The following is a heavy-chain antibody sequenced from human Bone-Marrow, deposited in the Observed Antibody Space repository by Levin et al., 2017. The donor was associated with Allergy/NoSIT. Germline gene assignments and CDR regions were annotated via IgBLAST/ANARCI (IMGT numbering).Heavy chain of an antibody. CDR1: GGSISNNY. Sequence: SQTLSLTCTVSGGSISNNYWSWLRQPPEKRLEWIGYIYYSGRTNYNPSLKSRVTISVDTSKNLFSLKLSSVTAADSAVYYCARAIPSGGNSYYYYYMDVWGKGTTVTVSS. CDR3: ARAIPSGGNSYYYYYMDV. CDR2: IYYSGRT. D-gene: IGHD4-23*01. J-gene: IGHJ6*03. V-gene: IGHV4-59*01.